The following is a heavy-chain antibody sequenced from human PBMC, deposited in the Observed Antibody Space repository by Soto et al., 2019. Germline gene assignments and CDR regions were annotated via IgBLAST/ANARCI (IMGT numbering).Heavy chain of an antibody. D-gene: IGHD4-17*01. J-gene: IGHJ4*02. CDR2: ISAYNGNT. V-gene: IGHV1-18*01. CDR1: GYTYTSNG. CDR3: ARDPLIFYGDFSDYFDY. Sequence: ASVKVCCTASGYTYTSNGISWVRQAPGQGFEWMGWISAYNGNTNYAQKLQGRVTMTTDTSTSTAYMELRSLRSDDTAVYYCARDPLIFYGDFSDYFDYWGQGTLVTVSS.